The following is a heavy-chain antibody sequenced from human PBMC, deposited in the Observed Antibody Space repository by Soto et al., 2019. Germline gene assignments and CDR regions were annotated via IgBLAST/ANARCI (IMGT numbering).Heavy chain of an antibody. J-gene: IGHJ4*02. V-gene: IGHV4-39*01. D-gene: IGHD5-12*01. CDR1: GGSISSSSYY. Sequence: PSETLSLTCTVSGGSISSSSYYWGWIRQPPGKGLEWIGSIYYSGSTYYNPSLKSRVTISVDTSKNQFSLKLSSVTAADTAVYYCARQDSGYDLYYLDYWGQGTLVTVSS. CDR2: IYYSGST. CDR3: ARQDSGYDLYYLDY.